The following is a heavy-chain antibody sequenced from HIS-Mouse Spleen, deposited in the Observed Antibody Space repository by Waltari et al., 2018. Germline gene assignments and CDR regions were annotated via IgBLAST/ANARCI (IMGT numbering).Heavy chain of an antibody. CDR2: IYHSGST. V-gene: IGHV4-38-2*02. J-gene: IGHJ6*02. D-gene: IGHD1-26*01. CDR1: GYSISSGYY. Sequence: QVQLQESGPGLVKPSETLSLTCTVSGYSISSGYYWGWIRQPPGKGLEWIGSIYHSGSTYYNPSLKSRVTISVDTSKNQFSLKLSSVTAADTAVYYCARGESGSYYYYYYYGMDVWGQGTTVTVSS. CDR3: ARGESGSYYYYYYYGMDV.